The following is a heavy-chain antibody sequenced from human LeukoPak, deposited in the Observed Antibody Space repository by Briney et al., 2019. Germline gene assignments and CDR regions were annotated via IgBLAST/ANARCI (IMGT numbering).Heavy chain of an antibody. CDR3: ARGWLTRPFDY. D-gene: IGHD5-24*01. Sequence: GGSLRLSCAASGFTFSSYWMSWVRQAPGKGREGGGHIKQDGSEKYYVDSVKGRFTISRDNAKNSLYLQMNSLRAEDTAVYYCARGWLTRPFDYWGQGTLVTVSS. CDR2: IKQDGSEK. J-gene: IGHJ4*02. V-gene: IGHV3-7*01. CDR1: GFTFSSYW.